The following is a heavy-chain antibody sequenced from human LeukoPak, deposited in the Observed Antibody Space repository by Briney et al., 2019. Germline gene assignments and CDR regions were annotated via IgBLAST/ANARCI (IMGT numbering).Heavy chain of an antibody. CDR3: ARDLAVAGYGMDV. Sequence: SETLSLTCTVSGGSISSSSYYWGWIRQPPGKGLEWIGSIYYSGSTYYNPSLKSRVTISVDKSKNQFSLKLSSVTAADTAVYYCARDLAVAGYGMDVWGQGTTVTVSS. V-gene: IGHV4-39*07. D-gene: IGHD6-19*01. CDR1: GGSISSSSYY. CDR2: IYYSGST. J-gene: IGHJ6*02.